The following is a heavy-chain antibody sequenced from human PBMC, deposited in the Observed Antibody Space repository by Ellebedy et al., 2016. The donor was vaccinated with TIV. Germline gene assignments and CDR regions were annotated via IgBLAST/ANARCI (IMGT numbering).Heavy chain of an antibody. V-gene: IGHV3-21*01. CDR1: GFTFSSYS. D-gene: IGHD1-14*01. CDR2: ISSSSSYI. J-gene: IGHJ4*02. CDR3: ARRNSHDY. Sequence: GESLKISCAASGFTFSSYSMNWVRQVPGKGLEWVSSISSSSSYIYYADSVKGRFTISRDNAKNSLYLQMNSLRAEDTAVYYCARRNSHDYWGQGTLVTVSS.